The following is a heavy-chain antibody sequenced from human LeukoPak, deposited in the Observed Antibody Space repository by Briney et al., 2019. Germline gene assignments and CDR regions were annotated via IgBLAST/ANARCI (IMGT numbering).Heavy chain of an antibody. V-gene: IGHV4-59*08. D-gene: IGHD6-19*01. Sequence: SETLSLTCTVSGVSSSSSYWSWIRQPPGKGLEWIGYIFYTGDSNHNPSFKSRVSISLDTSKDQISLKLYSVTAADTAVYYCARGDLTSIAVAGHYFDYWGQGTLVTVSS. CDR3: ARGDLTSIAVAGHYFDY. J-gene: IGHJ4*02. CDR1: GVSSSSSY. CDR2: IFYTGDS.